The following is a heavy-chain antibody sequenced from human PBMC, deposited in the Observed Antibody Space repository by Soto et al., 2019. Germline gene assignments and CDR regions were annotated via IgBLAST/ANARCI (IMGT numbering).Heavy chain of an antibody. V-gene: IGHV3-15*01. J-gene: IGHJ3*02. CDR3: TTDDYCSGGSCYWRSHAFDI. D-gene: IGHD2-15*01. Sequence: GGSLRLSCAASGFTFSNAWMSWVRQAPGKGLEWVGRIKSKTDGGTTDYAAPVKGRFTISRDDSKNTLYLQMNSLKTEDTAVYYCTTDDYCSGGSCYWRSHAFDIWGQGTMVTVSS. CDR2: IKSKTDGGTT. CDR1: GFTFSNAW.